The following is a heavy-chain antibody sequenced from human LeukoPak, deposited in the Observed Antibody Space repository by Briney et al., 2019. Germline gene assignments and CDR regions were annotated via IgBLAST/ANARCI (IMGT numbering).Heavy chain of an antibody. CDR3: AKGQSTIATRSFDS. CDR1: GFTFSTYG. CDR2: ISTNSANT. V-gene: IGHV3-23*01. D-gene: IGHD6-6*01. J-gene: IGHJ4*02. Sequence: GGSLRLSCAASGFTFSTYGMNWVRQAPGKGLEWVSTISTNSANTYYTDSVKGRFTISRYNSKDTLFMQMNSLRAEDTAVYYCAKGQSTIATRSFDSWGQGTLVTVSS.